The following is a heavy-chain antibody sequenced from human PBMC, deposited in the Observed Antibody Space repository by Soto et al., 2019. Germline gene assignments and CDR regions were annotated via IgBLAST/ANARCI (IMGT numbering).Heavy chain of an antibody. CDR2: ISAYNGNT. CDR1: GYTFTSYG. J-gene: IGHJ4*02. CDR3: AREYDYVWGSYRSDLDY. Sequence: VASVKVSCKASGYTFTSYGISWVRQAPGQGLEWMGWISAYNGNTNYAQKLQGRVTMTTDTSTSTAYMELRSLRSDDTAVYYCAREYDYVWGSYRSDLDYWGQGTLVTVSS. V-gene: IGHV1-18*01. D-gene: IGHD3-16*02.